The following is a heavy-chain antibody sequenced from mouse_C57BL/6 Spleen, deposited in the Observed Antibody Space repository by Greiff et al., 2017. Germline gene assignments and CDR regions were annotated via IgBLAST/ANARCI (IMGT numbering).Heavy chain of an antibody. J-gene: IGHJ1*03. CDR1: GYTFTSYW. V-gene: IGHV1-64*01. D-gene: IGHD1-1*01. Sequence: QVQLQQPGAELVKPGASVKLSCKASGYTFTSYWMHWVKPRPGQGLEWIGMIHPNSGSTNYNEKFKSKATLTVDKSSSTAYMQLSSLTSEDSAVYYCARLLRYPGGYFDVGGTGTTVTVAS. CDR3: ARLLRYPGGYFDV. CDR2: IHPNSGST.